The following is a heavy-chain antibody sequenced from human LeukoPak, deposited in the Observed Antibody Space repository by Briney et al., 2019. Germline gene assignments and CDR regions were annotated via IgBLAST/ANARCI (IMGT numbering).Heavy chain of an antibody. CDR1: GFTVSSYW. D-gene: IGHD6-13*01. CDR3: ARDLSSRDAY. V-gene: IGHV3-7*03. Sequence: GGSLRLSCAASGFTVSSYWMSWVRQAPGEGLEWVACIHQNGGTEYYVDSVKGRFAISRDNTKNSLYLQMSSLTVEDTAVCYCARDLSSRDAYWGQGTLVTVSS. CDR2: IHQNGGTE. J-gene: IGHJ4*02.